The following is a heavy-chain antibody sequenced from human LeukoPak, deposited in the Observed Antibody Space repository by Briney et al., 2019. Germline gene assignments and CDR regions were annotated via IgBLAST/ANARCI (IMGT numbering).Heavy chain of an antibody. D-gene: IGHD3-22*01. J-gene: IGHJ4*02. Sequence: PGGSLRLSCAASGFTFSSYSMNWVRQAPGKGLEWVSYISSSSNTIYYADSVKGRFTISRDNAKNSLYLQMNSLRAEDTAVYYCARDGITMIVVAIGLDYWGQGTLVTVSS. CDR2: ISSSSNTI. V-gene: IGHV3-48*04. CDR3: ARDGITMIVVAIGLDY. CDR1: GFTFSSYS.